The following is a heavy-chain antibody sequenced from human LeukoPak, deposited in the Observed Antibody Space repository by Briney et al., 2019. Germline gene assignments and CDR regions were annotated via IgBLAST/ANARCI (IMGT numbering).Heavy chain of an antibody. D-gene: IGHD3-22*01. V-gene: IGHV3-23*01. CDR3: AKDRYYDSSGSRNPFDY. J-gene: IGHJ4*02. CDR2: ISGSGGST. CDR1: GFTFSSYA. Sequence: GGSLRLSCAASGFTFSSYAMSWVRQAPGKGLEWVSAISGSGGSTYYADSVKGRFTISRDNSKNTLYLQMNSLRAEDTAVYYCAKDRYYDSSGSRNPFDYWGQGTLVTVSS.